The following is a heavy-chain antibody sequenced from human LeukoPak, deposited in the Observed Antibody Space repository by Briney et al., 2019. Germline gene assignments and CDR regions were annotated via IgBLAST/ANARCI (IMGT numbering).Heavy chain of an antibody. CDR2: ISDSSSYI. CDR3: ARDLYSGYDSSNY. CDR1: GFTLSSYS. J-gene: IGHJ4*02. D-gene: IGHD5-12*01. Sequence: PGGSLRLSCAGSGFTLSSYSMGWVRQAPGKGLEWVSCISDSSSYIYYADSVKGRFTISRDNAKNSLYLQMSSLRAEDTAVYYCARDLYSGYDSSNYWGQGTLVTVSS. V-gene: IGHV3-21*04.